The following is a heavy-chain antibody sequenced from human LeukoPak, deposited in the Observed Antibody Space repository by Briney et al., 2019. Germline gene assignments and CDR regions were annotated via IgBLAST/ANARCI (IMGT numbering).Heavy chain of an antibody. CDR2: IKSDGITI. Sequence: PGGSLRLSCAASGFTFSNYMMHWVRQAPGKGLVWVSRIKSDGITITYADSVKGRFTISRDNAKNTLYLQMNSLRAEDTAVYYCARPPHYYYYGMDVWGQGTTVTVSS. CDR3: ARPPHYYYYGMDV. CDR1: GFTFSNYM. J-gene: IGHJ6*02. V-gene: IGHV3-74*01.